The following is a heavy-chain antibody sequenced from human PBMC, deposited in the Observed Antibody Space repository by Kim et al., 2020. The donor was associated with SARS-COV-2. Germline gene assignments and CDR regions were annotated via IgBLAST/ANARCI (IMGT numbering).Heavy chain of an antibody. J-gene: IGHJ6*02. Sequence: GGSLRLSCAASGFTVSSNYMSWVRQAPGKGLEWVSVIYSGGSTYYADSVKGRFTISRDNSKNTLYLQMNSLRAEDTAVYYCARDTDEYGMDVWGQGTAVTVSS. CDR1: GFTVSSNY. V-gene: IGHV3-66*01. CDR3: ARDTDEYGMDV. D-gene: IGHD4-4*01. CDR2: IYSGGST.